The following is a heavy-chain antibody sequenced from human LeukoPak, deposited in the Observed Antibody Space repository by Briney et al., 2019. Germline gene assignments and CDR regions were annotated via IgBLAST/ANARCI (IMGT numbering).Heavy chain of an antibody. Sequence: PSETLSLTCTVSGRSISSSTYYWAWIRQPPGKGLEWIGTIYYSGSTYYNPSLQSRVTISVDTSKNQFSVELASLIAADTAVYYCARYRGCSGGSCYRWFDPWGQGTLVTVSS. CDR1: GRSISSSTYY. CDR3: ARYRGCSGGSCYRWFDP. V-gene: IGHV4-39*01. CDR2: IYYSGST. D-gene: IGHD2-15*01. J-gene: IGHJ5*02.